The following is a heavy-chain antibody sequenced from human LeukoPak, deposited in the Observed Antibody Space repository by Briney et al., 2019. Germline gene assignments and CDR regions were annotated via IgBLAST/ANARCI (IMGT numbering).Heavy chain of an antibody. V-gene: IGHV4-59*01. D-gene: IGHD6-13*01. CDR3: ARGSINYSSSWYPADY. J-gene: IGHJ4*02. Sequence: SETLSLTCTVSGGSIRSYYWSWIRQPPGKGLEWSGYIYYSGSTNYNPSLKSRVTISVDTSKNQFSLKLSSVTAADTAVYYCARGSINYSSSWYPADYWGQGTLVTVSS. CDR1: GGSIRSYY. CDR2: IYYSGST.